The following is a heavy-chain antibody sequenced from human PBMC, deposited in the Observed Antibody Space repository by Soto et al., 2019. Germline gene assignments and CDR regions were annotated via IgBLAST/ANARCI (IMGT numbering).Heavy chain of an antibody. J-gene: IGHJ6*02. CDR3: ARQRIAVAGSNYYYYGMDV. Sequence: GESLKISCKGSGYSFTSYWIGWVRQMPGKGLEWMGIIYPGDSDTRYSPSFQGQVTISADKSISTAYLQWSSLKASDTAMYYCARQRIAVAGSNYYYYGMDVWGQGTTVTVSS. D-gene: IGHD6-19*01. CDR2: IYPGDSDT. CDR1: GYSFTSYW. V-gene: IGHV5-51*01.